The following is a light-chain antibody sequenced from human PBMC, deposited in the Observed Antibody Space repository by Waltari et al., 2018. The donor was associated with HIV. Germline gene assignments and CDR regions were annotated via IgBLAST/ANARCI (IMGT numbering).Light chain of an antibody. J-gene: IGKJ3*01. V-gene: IGKV3-15*01. CDR1: QSVSSN. Sequence: EIVMTQSPATLSVSPGERVTLSCRASQSVSSNLAWYQHKPGHSPRLLIYGASTRATGVPARFSGSGSVTEFTLTISSVQSEDSAVYYCQQYNNWPFTFGPGTRLEIK. CDR2: GAS. CDR3: QQYNNWPFT.